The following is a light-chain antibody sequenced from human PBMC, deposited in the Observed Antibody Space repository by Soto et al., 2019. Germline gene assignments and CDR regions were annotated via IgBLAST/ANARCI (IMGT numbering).Light chain of an antibody. CDR2: DVS. CDR1: SSDVGGYNY. V-gene: IGLV2-11*01. CDR3: CSYAGSYTSN. Sequence: QSALTQPRSVSRSPGQSVTISCTGTSSDVGGYNYVSWYQQHPGKAPKLMIYDVSKRPSGVPDRFSGSKSGNTASLTISGLQAEDEADYYCCSYAGSYTSNFGTGTKVTVL. J-gene: IGLJ1*01.